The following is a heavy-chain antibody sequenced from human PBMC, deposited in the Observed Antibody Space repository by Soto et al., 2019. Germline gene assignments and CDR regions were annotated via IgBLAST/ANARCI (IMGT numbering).Heavy chain of an antibody. CDR3: ARVTMVRGAIWSDYYGMDV. J-gene: IGHJ6*02. CDR1: GFTFSSYS. V-gene: IGHV3-21*01. Sequence: GGSLRLSCAASGFTFSSYSMNWVRQAPGKGLEWVSSISSSSSYIYYADSVKGRFTISRDNAKNSLYLQMNSLRAEDTAVYYCARVTMVRGAIWSDYYGMDVWGQGTTVTVSS. CDR2: ISSSSSYI. D-gene: IGHD3-10*01.